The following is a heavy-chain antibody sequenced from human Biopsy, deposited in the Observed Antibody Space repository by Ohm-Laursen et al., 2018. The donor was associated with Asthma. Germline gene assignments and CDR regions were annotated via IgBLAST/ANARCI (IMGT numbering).Heavy chain of an antibody. D-gene: IGHD3-22*01. CDR1: GLAVSRDY. Sequence: LSLTCAASGLAVSRDYMFWVRQAPGKGLERVSVIYSGGTSHTADSVRGRFTISRDYSKNTLYLQMHSLRAEDTAVYYCARGDSSNWSHYYFDYWGQGTLVTVSS. V-gene: IGHV3-53*01. CDR2: IYSGGTS. J-gene: IGHJ4*02. CDR3: ARGDSSNWSHYYFDY.